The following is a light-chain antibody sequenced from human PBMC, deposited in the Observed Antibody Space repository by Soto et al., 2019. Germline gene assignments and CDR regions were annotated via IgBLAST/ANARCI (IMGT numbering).Light chain of an antibody. Sequence: EIVLTQSPATLSLSPEERATLSCRASQSVSSYLAWYQQKPGQAPRLLIYDASNRATGIPARFSGSGSGTDFTLTISSLEPEDFAVYYCQQHNNWPPITFGQGTRLEIK. CDR2: DAS. CDR1: QSVSSY. CDR3: QQHNNWPPIT. V-gene: IGKV3-11*01. J-gene: IGKJ5*01.